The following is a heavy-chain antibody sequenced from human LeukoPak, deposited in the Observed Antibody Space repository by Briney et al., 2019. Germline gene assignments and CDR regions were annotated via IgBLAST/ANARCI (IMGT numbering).Heavy chain of an antibody. CDR3: ARESGQWLGYFDL. J-gene: IGHJ2*01. D-gene: IGHD6-19*01. V-gene: IGHV3-7*01. CDR2: IKQDGSEK. CDR1: EFTFSDYS. Sequence: GGSLRLSCAASEFTFSDYSMNWVRQAPGKGLEWVANIKQDGSEKYYVDSVKGRFTIFRDNAKNSLYLQMNSLRAEDAAVYYCARESGQWLGYFDLWGRGTLVTVSS.